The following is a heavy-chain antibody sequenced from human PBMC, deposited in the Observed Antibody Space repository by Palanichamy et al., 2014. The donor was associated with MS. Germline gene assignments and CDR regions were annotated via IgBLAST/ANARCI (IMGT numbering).Heavy chain of an antibody. J-gene: IGHJ4*02. CDR2: INEDGGVK. CDR3: ARDEGTY. V-gene: IGHV3-7*01. D-gene: IGHD1-1*01. CDR1: GFSISSHW. Sequence: EVQLVESGGGLVQSGGSLRLSCAASGFSISSHWMTWVRQAPGKGLEWVGNINEDGGVKYCVDSVRGRFIISRDNARNSVFLQMNSLRVEDTAVYYCARDEGTYWGQGALVTVSS.